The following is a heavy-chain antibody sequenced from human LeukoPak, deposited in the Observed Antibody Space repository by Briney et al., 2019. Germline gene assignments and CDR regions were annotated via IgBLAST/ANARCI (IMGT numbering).Heavy chain of an antibody. CDR1: GGSVSSGSYY. Sequence: SETLSLTCTVSGGSVSSGSYYWSWLRQPPGQGLEWIGYIYYSGSTNYNPSLKSRVTISGDPSKNQFSLKLSSVTAADTAVYYCARDGDYVNYYYYGMDVWGKGTTVTVSS. V-gene: IGHV4-61*01. J-gene: IGHJ6*04. CDR2: IYYSGST. D-gene: IGHD4-17*01. CDR3: ARDGDYVNYYYYGMDV.